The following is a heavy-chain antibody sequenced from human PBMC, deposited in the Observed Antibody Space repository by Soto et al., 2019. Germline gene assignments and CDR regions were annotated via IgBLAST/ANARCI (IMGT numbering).Heavy chain of an antibody. CDR2: ISLDGSNA. CDR1: GFTFGSYG. V-gene: IGHV3-30*18. Sequence: QVQLVESGGGVVQPGRSLRLSCAASGFTFGSYGMHWVRQAPGKGLEWVAVISLDGSNAYYTDSVKGRFTISRDNSRDTVYQQMYRLRGDDTAVDYCAKVAAMSWRARFGNWGQGTLVTVSS. D-gene: IGHD3-3*01. CDR3: AKVAAMSWRARFGN. J-gene: IGHJ4*02.